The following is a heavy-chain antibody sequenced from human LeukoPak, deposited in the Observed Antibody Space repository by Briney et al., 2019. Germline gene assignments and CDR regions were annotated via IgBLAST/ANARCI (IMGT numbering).Heavy chain of an antibody. CDR3: ARTAAGRGWDDWFDP. V-gene: IGHV3-11*06. CDR1: GFTFSNYA. D-gene: IGHD1-26*01. J-gene: IGHJ5*02. Sequence: GGSLRLSCVASGFTFSNYAMSWVRQAPGKGLEWVSYISSSSSYTNSADSVKGRFTISRDNAKNSLFLQMNSLRAEDTAVYYCARTAAGRGWDDWFDPWGQGTLVTVSS. CDR2: ISSSSSYT.